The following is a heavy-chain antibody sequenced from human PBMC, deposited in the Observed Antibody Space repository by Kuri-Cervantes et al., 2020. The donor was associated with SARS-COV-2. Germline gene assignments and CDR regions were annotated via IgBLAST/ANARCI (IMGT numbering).Heavy chain of an antibody. CDR3: ASLRPNYNWNYEEGPRYYYYMDV. J-gene: IGHJ6*03. CDR1: GFTFSSYA. V-gene: IGHV3-30*04. D-gene: IGHD1-7*01. CDR2: ISYDGSNK. Sequence: GESLKISCAASGFTFSSYAMHWVRQAPGKGLEWVAVISYDGSNKYYADSVKGRFTISRDNSKNTLYLQMNSLRAEDTAVYYCASLRPNYNWNYEEGPRYYYYMDVWGKGTTVTVSS.